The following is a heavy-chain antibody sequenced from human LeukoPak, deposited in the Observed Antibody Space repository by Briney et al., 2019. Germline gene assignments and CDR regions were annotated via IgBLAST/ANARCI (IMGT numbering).Heavy chain of an antibody. J-gene: IGHJ4*02. D-gene: IGHD3-3*01. CDR1: GFTFSSYS. V-gene: IGHV3-21*01. CDR2: ISSSSSYI. CDR3: ATDPDYDFWTGPFDY. Sequence: GGSLRLSCAASGFTFSSYSMNWVRQAPGKGLEWVSSISSSSSYIYYADSVKGRFTISRDNAKNSLYLQMNSLRAEDTAVYYCATDPDYDFWTGPFDYWGQGTLVTVSS.